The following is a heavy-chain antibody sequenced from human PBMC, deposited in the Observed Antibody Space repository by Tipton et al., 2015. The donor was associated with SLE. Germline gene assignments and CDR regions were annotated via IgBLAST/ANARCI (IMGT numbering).Heavy chain of an antibody. CDR2: FYHSGSI. CDR1: DFSIINGYY. V-gene: IGHV4-38-2*02. CDR3: AKTVAGAAYLFDL. J-gene: IGHJ4*02. Sequence: TLSLTCTVSDFSIINGYYWGWIRQSPGKGLEWIGCFYHSGSIYYNPSLNSRVTISLDTSKNQFSLRLTSVTAADTAVYYCAKTVAGAAYLFDLWGQGTLVTVSS. D-gene: IGHD6-19*01.